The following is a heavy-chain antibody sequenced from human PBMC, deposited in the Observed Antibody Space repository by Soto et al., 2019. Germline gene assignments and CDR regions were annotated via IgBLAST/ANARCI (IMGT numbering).Heavy chain of an antibody. CDR1: GFTFSSYG. CDR3: ARDSSLIAMTN. Sequence: QVQLVESGGGVVQPGRSLRLSCAASGFTFSSYGMHWVRQAPGKGLEWVAVIWYDGSNKYYADSVKGRFTISRDNSKNTLYLQMNSLRAEDTAVYYCARDSSLIAMTNWGQGTLVTVSS. J-gene: IGHJ4*02. CDR2: IWYDGSNK. D-gene: IGHD5-18*01. V-gene: IGHV3-33*01.